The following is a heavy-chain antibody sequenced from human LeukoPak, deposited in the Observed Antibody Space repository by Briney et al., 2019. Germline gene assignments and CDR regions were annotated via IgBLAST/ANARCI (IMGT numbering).Heavy chain of an antibody. CDR3: ARAYSGRGGFDP. CDR1: SGSISSYY. V-gene: IGHV4-59*01. J-gene: IGHJ5*02. Sequence: SETLSLACTVSSGSISSYYWSWIRQPPGKGLEWIGYMYYSGSTNYNPSLKSRITISVDTSKNQFSLKLSSVTAADTAVYYCARAYSGRGGFDPWGQGTLVTVSS. D-gene: IGHD1-26*01. CDR2: MYYSGST.